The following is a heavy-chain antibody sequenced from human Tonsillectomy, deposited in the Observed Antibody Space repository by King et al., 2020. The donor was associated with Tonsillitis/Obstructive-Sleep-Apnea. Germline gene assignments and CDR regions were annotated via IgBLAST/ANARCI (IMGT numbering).Heavy chain of an antibody. CDR2: ISPNSGDT. CDR1: GYPFSGYY. CDR3: ARGRDYYFDH. J-gene: IGHJ4*02. Sequence: QLVQSGAAVRKPGASVKVSCKASGYPFSGYYMHWVRQAPGQGLEWMGRISPNSGDTRYSQKFQGRISMTGDRSITTAFMELSRLRSDDTAIYFCARGRDYYFDHWGQGSLVTVSS. V-gene: IGHV1-2*06.